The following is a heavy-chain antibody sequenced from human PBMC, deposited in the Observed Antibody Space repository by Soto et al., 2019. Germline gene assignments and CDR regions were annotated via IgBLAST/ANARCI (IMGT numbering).Heavy chain of an antibody. J-gene: IGHJ4*02. V-gene: IGHV4-39*01. CDR3: ARHYGVGYFDY. D-gene: IGHD4-17*01. CDR2: IYYSGST. Sequence: SETLSLTCTVSGGSISSSSYYWGWIRQPPGKGLEWIGSIYYSGSTYYNPSLKSRVTISVDTSKNQFSLKLSSVTAADTAVYYCARHYGVGYFDYWGQGTLVTV. CDR1: GGSISSSSYY.